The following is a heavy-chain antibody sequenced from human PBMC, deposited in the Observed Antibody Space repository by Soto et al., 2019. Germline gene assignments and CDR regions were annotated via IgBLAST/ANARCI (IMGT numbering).Heavy chain of an antibody. D-gene: IGHD6-13*01. CDR2: INAGNGNT. CDR1: GYTFTSYA. Sequence: GASVKVSCKASGYTFTSYAMHWVRQAPGQRLEWMGWINAGNGNTKYSQKFQGGVTITRDTSASTAYMELSSLRSEDTAVYYCARGIAAAGYGPGTYYFDYWGQGTLVTVSS. J-gene: IGHJ4*02. V-gene: IGHV1-3*01. CDR3: ARGIAAAGYGPGTYYFDY.